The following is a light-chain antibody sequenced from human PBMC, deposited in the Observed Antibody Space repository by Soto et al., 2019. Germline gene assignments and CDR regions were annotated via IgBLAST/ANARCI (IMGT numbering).Light chain of an antibody. Sequence: DIQMTQSPSSLSASVGDRVTITCQASQDINNFLNWYQQKPGKAPQLLIYAASTLQSGVPSTFSGSGSGTDFTLTISSLQPEDVATYFCQQCLRIPLTFGGGTKVDIK. J-gene: IGKJ4*01. CDR3: QQCLRIPLT. CDR1: QDINNF. V-gene: IGKV1-39*01. CDR2: AAS.